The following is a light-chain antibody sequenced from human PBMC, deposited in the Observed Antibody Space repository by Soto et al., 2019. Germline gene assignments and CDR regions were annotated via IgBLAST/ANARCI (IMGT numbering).Light chain of an antibody. CDR3: QQRDKWPLT. CDR1: QSVSSD. CDR2: DVF. V-gene: IGKV3-11*01. J-gene: IGKJ4*01. Sequence: ETVLTQSPDTLSLSPGESATLSCRASQSVSSDLAWYQQKPGQAPRLLIYDVFNRATGIPARFSGSGSGTAFTLTISTLEPEDVAVYYCQQRDKWPLTFGGGTKVEIK.